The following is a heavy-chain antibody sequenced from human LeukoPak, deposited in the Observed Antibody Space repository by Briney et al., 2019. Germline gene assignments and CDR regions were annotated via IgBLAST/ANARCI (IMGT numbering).Heavy chain of an antibody. CDR3: ARPWGLGYCSGGGCYHRAFDI. CDR2: INWNGGST. Sequence: GGSLRLSCAASGFTFDDYGMSWVRQAPGKGLEWVSGINWNGGSTGYADSVKGRFTISRDNAKNSLYLQMNSLRAEDTALYYCARPWGLGYCSGGGCYHRAFDIWGQGTMVTVSS. J-gene: IGHJ3*02. D-gene: IGHD2-15*01. CDR1: GFTFDDYG. V-gene: IGHV3-20*04.